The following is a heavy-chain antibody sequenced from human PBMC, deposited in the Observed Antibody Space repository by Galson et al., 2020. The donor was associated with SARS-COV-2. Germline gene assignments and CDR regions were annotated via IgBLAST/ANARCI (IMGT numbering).Heavy chain of an antibody. CDR3: ATSTPHCGGDCSNWFDP. CDR2: FDPEDGET. V-gene: IGHV1-24*01. D-gene: IGHD2-21*02. CDR1: GYTLTELS. J-gene: IGHJ5*02. Sequence: ASVKVSCKVSGYTLTELSMHWVRQAPGKGLEWMGGFDPEDGETIYAQKFQGRVTMTEDTSTDTAYMELSSLRSEDTAVYYCATSTPHCGGDCSNWFDPWGQGTLVTVSS.